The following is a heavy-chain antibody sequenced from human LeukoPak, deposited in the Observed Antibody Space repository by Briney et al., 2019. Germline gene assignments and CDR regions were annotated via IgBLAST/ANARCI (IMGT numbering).Heavy chain of an antibody. CDR1: GYSFTSYW. D-gene: IGHD3-3*01. J-gene: IGHJ4*02. CDR2: IYPGDSDT. V-gene: IGHV5-51*01. CDR3: ARGTNYYDFWSGYYQNDY. Sequence: GESLKISCKGSGYSFTSYWIGWVRQMPGKGLEWMGIIYPGDSDTRYSPSFQGQVTIPADKSISTAYLQWSSLKASDTAMYYCARGTNYYDFWSGYYQNDYWGQGTLVTVSS.